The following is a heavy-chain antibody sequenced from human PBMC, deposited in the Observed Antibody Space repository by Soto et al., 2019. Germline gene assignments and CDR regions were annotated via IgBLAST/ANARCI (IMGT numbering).Heavy chain of an antibody. CDR1: GFTFSSYW. CDR3: AKDEAPAAMDSVYAFDV. Sequence: GGSLRLSCAASGFTFSSYWMSWVRQAPGKGLEWVANIKQDGSEKYYVDSVKGRFTISRDNAKNSLYLQMSSLRVDDTAVYYCAKDEAPAAMDSVYAFDVWGQGTMVTVSS. J-gene: IGHJ3*01. D-gene: IGHD2-2*01. CDR2: IKQDGSEK. V-gene: IGHV3-7*01.